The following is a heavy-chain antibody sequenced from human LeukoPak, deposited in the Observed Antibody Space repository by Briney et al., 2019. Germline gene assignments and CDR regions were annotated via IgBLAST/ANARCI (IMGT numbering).Heavy chain of an antibody. D-gene: IGHD3-10*01. V-gene: IGHV3-48*03. Sequence: GGSLRLSCAASGFTFSSYEMNWVRQAPGKGLEWVSYISGSGGTIYYADSVKGRFTISRDNAKNSLYLQMNSLRAEDTAVYYCERLASASCFFMVRGPPPAVWGQGTLVTVSS. CDR3: ERLASASCFFMVRGPPPAV. CDR2: ISGSGGTI. CDR1: GFTFSSYE. J-gene: IGHJ4*02.